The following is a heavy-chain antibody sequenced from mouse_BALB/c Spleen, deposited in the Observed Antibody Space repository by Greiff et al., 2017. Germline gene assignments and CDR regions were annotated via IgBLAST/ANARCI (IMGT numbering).Heavy chain of an antibody. J-gene: IGHJ3*01. CDR1: GFNIKDTY. CDR3: ARDYYGSSPSWLAY. Sequence: EVQLQQSGAELVKPGASVKLSCTASGFNIKDTYMHWVKQRPEQGLEWIGRIDPANGNTKYDPKFQGKATITADTSSNTAYLQLSSLTSEDTAVYYCARDYYGSSPSWLAYWGQGTLVTVSA. CDR2: IDPANGNT. V-gene: IGHV14-3*02. D-gene: IGHD1-1*01.